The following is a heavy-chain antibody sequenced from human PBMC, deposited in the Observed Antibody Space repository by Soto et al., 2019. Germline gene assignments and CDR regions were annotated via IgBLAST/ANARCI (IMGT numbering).Heavy chain of an antibody. J-gene: IGHJ6*02. CDR1: GGSISSYY. Sequence: QVQLQESGPGLVKPSETLSLTGTVSGGSISSYYWSWIRQPPGKGLEWIGYIYYSGSTNYNPSLKSRVNISVDTSKDQFSRKLSSVTAADTAVYYCAREGLTGTIGLYYYYGLDVWGQGTTVTVSS. CDR2: IYYSGST. CDR3: AREGLTGTIGLYYYYGLDV. D-gene: IGHD1-7*01. V-gene: IGHV4-59*01.